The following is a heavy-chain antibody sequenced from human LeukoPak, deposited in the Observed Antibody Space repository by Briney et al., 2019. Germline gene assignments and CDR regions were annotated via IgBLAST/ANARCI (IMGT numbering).Heavy chain of an antibody. CDR2: IYYSGST. CDR1: GGSVSSGSYY. Sequence: SETLSLTCTVSGGSVSSGSYYWSWIRQPPGKGLEWIGYIYYSGSTNYNPSPKSRVTISVDTSKNQFSLKLSSVTAADTAVYYCASTGVRGQFDYWGQGTLVTVSS. CDR3: ASTGVRGQFDY. D-gene: IGHD3-10*02. V-gene: IGHV4-61*01. J-gene: IGHJ4*02.